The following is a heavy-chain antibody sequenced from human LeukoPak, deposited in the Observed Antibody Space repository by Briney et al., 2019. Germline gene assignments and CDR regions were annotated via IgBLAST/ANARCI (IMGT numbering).Heavy chain of an antibody. CDR1: GFTFSSYG. J-gene: IGHJ6*03. CDR2: IRYDGSNK. CDR3: AKGQSGAYYYMDV. D-gene: IGHD1-26*01. V-gene: IGHV3-30*02. Sequence: PGGSLRLSCAASGFTFSSYGMHWVRQAPGKGLEWVAFIRYDGSNKCYADSVKGRFTISRDNSKNTLYLQMNSLRAEDTAVYYCAKGQSGAYYYMDVWGKGTTVTVSS.